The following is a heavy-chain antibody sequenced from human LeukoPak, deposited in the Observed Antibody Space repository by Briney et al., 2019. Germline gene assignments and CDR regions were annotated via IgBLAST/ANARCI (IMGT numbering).Heavy chain of an antibody. D-gene: IGHD2-21*02. V-gene: IGHV3-23*01. CDR3: VKASTCGGDCYFFDY. CDR2: ISGSGGST. CDR1: GFTFSSYA. J-gene: IGHJ4*02. Sequence: PGGSLRLSCAAPGFTFSSYAMSWVRQAPGKGLEWVSAISGSGGSTYYADSVKGRFTISRDNSKNTLYLQMNSLRAEDTAVYYCVKASTCGGDCYFFDYWGQGTLVTVSS.